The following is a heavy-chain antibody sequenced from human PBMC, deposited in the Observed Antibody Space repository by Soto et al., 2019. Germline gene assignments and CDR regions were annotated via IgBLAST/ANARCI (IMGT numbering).Heavy chain of an antibody. CDR2: INSGSGFM. CDR1: GYIFTAYS. CDR3: AREKNTGDDDTSHEVGGYLQH. J-gene: IGHJ1*01. V-gene: IGHV1-46*01. D-gene: IGHD3-16*01. Sequence: ASVKVSCKASGYIFTAYSIHWLRQAPGQGLEWLGIINSGSGFMTYSQKFQGRVTMTRDTSTSTVYMDLRSLRSDDTALYYCAREKNTGDDDTSHEVGGYLQHWGQGTLVTVSS.